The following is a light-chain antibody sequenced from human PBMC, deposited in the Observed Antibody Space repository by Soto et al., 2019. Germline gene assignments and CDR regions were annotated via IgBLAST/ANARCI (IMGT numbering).Light chain of an antibody. Sequence: IVMTQSPATLSVSPGERATLSCRASQSVSSNLAWYQQKPGQAPRLLIYGPSTRTTGIPARFSGSGSGTEFTLTISSLQYEYFAVYYCQQYNNWPPYTFGQGTKLEIK. CDR2: GPS. CDR3: QQYNNWPPYT. V-gene: IGKV3-15*01. J-gene: IGKJ2*01. CDR1: QSVSSN.